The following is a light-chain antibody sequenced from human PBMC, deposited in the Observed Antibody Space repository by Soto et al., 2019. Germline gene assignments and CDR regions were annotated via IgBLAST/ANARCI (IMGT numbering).Light chain of an antibody. CDR2: QDS. CDR1: KLGDKY. V-gene: IGLV3-1*01. Sequence: SYELTQPPSVSVSPGQTASITCSGDKLGDKYACWYQQKPGQSPVLVIYQDSKRPSGIPERFSGSNSGNTATLTISGTQAMDEADYYCQAWDSSNAWGSYVFGTGTKVTVL. J-gene: IGLJ1*01. CDR3: QAWDSSNAWGSYV.